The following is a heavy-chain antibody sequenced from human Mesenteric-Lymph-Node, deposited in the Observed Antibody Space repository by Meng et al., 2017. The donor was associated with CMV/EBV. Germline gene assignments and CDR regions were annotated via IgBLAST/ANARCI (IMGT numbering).Heavy chain of an antibody. CDR2: INSDGSST. V-gene: IGHV3-74*01. J-gene: IGHJ4*02. CDR3: ARSRIDWGF. D-gene: IGHD3-16*01. CDR1: GFTFSSYW. Sequence: GESLKISCAASGFTFSSYWMHWVRQAPGKGLVWVSRINSDGSSTSYADSVKGRFTISRDNAKNSLYLQMTSLRAEDTAVYYCARSRIDWGFWGQGTLVTVSS.